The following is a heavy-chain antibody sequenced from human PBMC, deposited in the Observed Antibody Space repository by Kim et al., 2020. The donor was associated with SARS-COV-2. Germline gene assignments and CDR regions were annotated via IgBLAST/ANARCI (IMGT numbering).Heavy chain of an antibody. CDR1: GYTFTNYA. D-gene: IGHD3-10*01. V-gene: IGHV7-4-1*02. CDR2: INTNTGNP. CDR3: ARPYYHGSGGPYFYYYGMDV. J-gene: IGHJ6*02. Sequence: ASVKVSCKTSGYTFTNYAMNWVRQAPGQGLELVGWINTNTGNPTYAQGFTGRFVFSLDTSVSTAYLQINSLKAEDTAVYYCARPYYHGSGGPYFYYYGMDVWGQGTTVTVSS.